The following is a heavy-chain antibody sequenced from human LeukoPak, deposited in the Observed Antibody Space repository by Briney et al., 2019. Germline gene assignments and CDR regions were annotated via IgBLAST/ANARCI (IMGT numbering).Heavy chain of an antibody. V-gene: IGHV3-7*01. D-gene: IGHD3-3*01. J-gene: IGHJ5*02. CDR3: ARDAEVGTLFGVLSRYNWFDP. CDR2: IKHDGNEK. CDR1: GFSFSYFW. Sequence: GGSLRLSCAASGFSFSYFWMSWVRQAPGKGLEWVANIKHDGNEKYYADSVKSRFTISRDNTKKSLYLQMNNLRAEDTAVYYCARDAEVGTLFGVLSRYNWFDPWGQGTLVTVSS.